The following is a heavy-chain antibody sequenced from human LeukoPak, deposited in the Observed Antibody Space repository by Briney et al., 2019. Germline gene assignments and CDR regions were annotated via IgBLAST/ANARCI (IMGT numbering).Heavy chain of an antibody. CDR1: GFTFSSYG. CDR2: IRYDGSNK. CDR3: AKEPPRITIFGVVSY. Sequence: PGGSLRLSCAASGFTFSSYGMHWVRQAPGKGLEWVAFIRYDGSNKYYADSVKGRFTISRDNSKNTLYLQMNSLRAEDTAVYYCAKEPPRITIFGVVSYWGQGTLVTVSS. V-gene: IGHV3-30*02. D-gene: IGHD3-3*01. J-gene: IGHJ4*02.